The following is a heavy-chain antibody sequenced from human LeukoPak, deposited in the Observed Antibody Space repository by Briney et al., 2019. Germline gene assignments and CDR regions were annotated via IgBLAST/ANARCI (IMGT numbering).Heavy chain of an antibody. J-gene: IGHJ4*02. CDR2: MNPNSGNT. V-gene: IGHV1-8*01. Sequence: ASVKVSCKASGYTFTSYDINWVRQATGQGLEWMGRMNPNSGNTGYAQKFQGRVTMTRNTSISTAYMELSSLRSDDTAVYYCARDTDTGNYYGSGSYYSPPGYWGQGTLVTVSS. D-gene: IGHD3-10*01. CDR3: ARDTDTGNYYGSGSYYSPPGY. CDR1: GYTFTSYD.